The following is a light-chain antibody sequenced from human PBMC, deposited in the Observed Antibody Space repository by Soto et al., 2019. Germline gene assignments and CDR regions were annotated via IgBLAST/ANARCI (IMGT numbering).Light chain of an antibody. V-gene: IGKV3-20*01. Sequence: IVLTQSRGTLSLSPGERAPLYCRASQSVSNNYLAWYQQKPGQAPRLLIYGASNRATGIPDRFSGSGSGTDFTLTISRLEPEDFAVYYCQQYGSSGTFGQGT. CDR1: QSVSNNY. J-gene: IGKJ1*01. CDR2: GAS. CDR3: QQYGSSGT.